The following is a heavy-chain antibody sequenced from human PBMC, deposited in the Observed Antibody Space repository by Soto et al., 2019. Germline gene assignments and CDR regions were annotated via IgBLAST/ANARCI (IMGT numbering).Heavy chain of an antibody. V-gene: IGHV5-51*01. CDR2: IYPGDSDT. CDR1: GYSFTSYW. D-gene: IGHD3-9*01. Sequence: HGESLKISCKGSGYSFTSYWIGWVRQMPGKGLEWMGIIYPGDSDTSYSPSFQGQVTISADKSISTAYLQWSSLKASDTAMYYCARHGLDILTGYYNPGYYYYYMDVWGKGTTVTVSS. J-gene: IGHJ6*03. CDR3: ARHGLDILTGYYNPGYYYYYMDV.